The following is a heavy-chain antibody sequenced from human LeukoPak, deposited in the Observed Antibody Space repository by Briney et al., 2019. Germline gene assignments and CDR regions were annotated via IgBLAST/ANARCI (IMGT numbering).Heavy chain of an antibody. J-gene: IGHJ6*02. D-gene: IGHD3-10*01. CDR1: GFTFSSYE. Sequence: GGSLRLSCAASGFTFSSYEMNWVRQAPGKGLEWVSYISSSGNTIYYADSVKGRFTISRDNAKNSLYLQMNSLRAEDTAVYYCARGGGYYGSGSLHYYYYGMDVWGRGTTVTVSS. CDR2: ISSSGNTI. V-gene: IGHV3-48*03. CDR3: ARGGGYYGSGSLHYYYYGMDV.